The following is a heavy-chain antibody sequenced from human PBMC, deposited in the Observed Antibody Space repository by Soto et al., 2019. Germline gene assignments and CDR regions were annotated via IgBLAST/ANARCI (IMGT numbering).Heavy chain of an antibody. J-gene: IGHJ4*02. CDR1: GYTFTSSG. Sequence: VQLVQSGAEVKMPGASVKVSCKASGYTFTSSGIAWVRQAPGQAPEWLGWISPNNDNTRFAQKFQGRVSMTTDTSTKTVYVELRSLRSYDTAVYYCARDDCIGATCYLVDFWGQGTLVTVSS. V-gene: IGHV1-18*01. D-gene: IGHD2-15*01. CDR2: ISPNNDNT. CDR3: ARDDCIGATCYLVDF.